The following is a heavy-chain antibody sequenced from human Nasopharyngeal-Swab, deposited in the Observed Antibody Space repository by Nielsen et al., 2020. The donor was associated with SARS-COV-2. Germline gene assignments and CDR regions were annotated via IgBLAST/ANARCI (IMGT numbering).Heavy chain of an antibody. J-gene: IGHJ4*02. Sequence: ASVKVSCKASGYTFSGYYLHWVRQAPGQRLEWMGRLNPNSGDSDFPQRFQGRVTLTRDTSINTAYMELSRLTSDDTAVYFCARDRSSVNPNSYFDHWGQGTQVTDSS. D-gene: IGHD6-13*01. CDR2: LNPNSGDS. V-gene: IGHV1-2*06. CDR3: ARDRSSVNPNSYFDH. CDR1: GYTFSGYY.